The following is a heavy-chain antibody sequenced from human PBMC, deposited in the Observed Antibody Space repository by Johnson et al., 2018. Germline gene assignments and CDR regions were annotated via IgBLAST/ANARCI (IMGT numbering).Heavy chain of an antibody. V-gene: IGHV3-9*01. D-gene: IGHD3-22*01. CDR1: GFTFDDYA. Sequence: VQLVQSGGGLVQPGRSLRLSCAASGFTFDDYAKHWVRQAPGKGLEWVSGISWNSGSIGYADSVGGRFTIPRDNAKNFLYLQMNSLRPEDTALYYCVKNYRYYYDSSGYLYDAFDIWGQGTMVTVSS. CDR2: ISWNSGSI. CDR3: VKNYRYYYDSSGYLYDAFDI. J-gene: IGHJ3*02.